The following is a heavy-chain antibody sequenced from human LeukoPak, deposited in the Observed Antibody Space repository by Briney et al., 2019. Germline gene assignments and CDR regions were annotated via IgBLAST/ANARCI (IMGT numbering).Heavy chain of an antibody. CDR3: ARGVTNIAVGDY. CDR1: GFTVSNNY. D-gene: IGHD6-19*01. J-gene: IGHJ4*02. CDR2: IYSSGNT. Sequence: PGGSLRLSCAASGFTVSNNYMNWVRQAPGKGLEWVSIIYSSGNTYYADSVEGRFTISGDNSKNMVYLQMNSLRAEDTAVYYCARGVTNIAVGDYWGQGTLVNVSS. V-gene: IGHV3-53*01.